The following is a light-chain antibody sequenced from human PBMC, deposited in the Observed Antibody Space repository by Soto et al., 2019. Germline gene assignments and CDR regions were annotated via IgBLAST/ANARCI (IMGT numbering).Light chain of an antibody. CDR1: SSNIGAGYD. CDR3: QSYDGTLSGSYV. V-gene: IGLV1-40*01. CDR2: GTT. J-gene: IGLJ1*01. Sequence: QSVLTLPPSVSGAPGQRVTISCTGSSSNIGAGYDVHWYQQLPGTAPKLIIYGTTNRPSGGPDRFSGSKSGTSASLAITGLQAEYEADYYCQSYDGTLSGSYVFGIGTKVTVL.